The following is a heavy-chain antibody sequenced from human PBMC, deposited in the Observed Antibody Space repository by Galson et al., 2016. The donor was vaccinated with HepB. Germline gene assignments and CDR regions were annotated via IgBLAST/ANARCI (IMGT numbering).Heavy chain of an antibody. Sequence: SLRLSCAASGFTVSNSYMTWVRQAPGKGLEWVSVISSGGNTYYADSVNGRFTISRDNAKDSLYLQMNTLSAEDTAVYYCGKARGHWLSDFASWGQGTLVTVAS. V-gene: IGHV3-53*01. CDR1: GFTVSNSY. CDR2: ISSGGNT. D-gene: IGHD3-10*01. J-gene: IGHJ4*02. CDR3: GKARGHWLSDFAS.